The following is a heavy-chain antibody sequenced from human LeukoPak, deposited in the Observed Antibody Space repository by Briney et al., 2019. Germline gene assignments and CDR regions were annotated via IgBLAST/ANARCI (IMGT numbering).Heavy chain of an antibody. CDR3: AKDQRGIAVAPTYYFDY. V-gene: IGHV3-23*01. J-gene: IGHJ4*02. CDR2: ISSGVST. Sequence: GPSLRLSYAASGFTFSKYAISWVRQAPGERLEWVSAISSGVSTYYADSVKGRFTISRDNSKNTLYLQMNSLRAEDTAVYYCAKDQRGIAVAPTYYFDYWGQGTLVTVSS. CDR1: GFTFSKYA. D-gene: IGHD6-19*01.